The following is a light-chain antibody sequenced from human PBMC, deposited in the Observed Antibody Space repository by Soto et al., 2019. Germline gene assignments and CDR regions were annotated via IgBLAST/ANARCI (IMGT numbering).Light chain of an antibody. CDR1: QSVSSY. CDR2: DAS. V-gene: IGKV3-11*01. Sequence: EIVLTQSPATLSLSPGERATLSCRASQSVSSYLAWYQQKPGQAPRLLIYDASNRATGIPARFSGSGSGTDFSPNISSLEPEDFAIYYCQQRSTWITFGQGTRLEIK. J-gene: IGKJ5*01. CDR3: QQRSTWIT.